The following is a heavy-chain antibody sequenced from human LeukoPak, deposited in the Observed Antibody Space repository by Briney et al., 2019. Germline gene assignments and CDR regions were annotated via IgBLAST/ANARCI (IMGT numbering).Heavy chain of an antibody. Sequence: KPGGSLRLSCAASGFTFSSYSMNWVRQAPGKGLEWVSSISSSSSYIYYADSVKGRFTISRDKAKNSLYLQMNSLRAEDTAVYYCARGRYCSSTSCSTLNWFDPWGQGTLVTVSS. CDR1: GFTFSSYS. CDR2: ISSSSSYI. V-gene: IGHV3-21*01. CDR3: ARGRYCSSTSCSTLNWFDP. J-gene: IGHJ5*02. D-gene: IGHD2-2*02.